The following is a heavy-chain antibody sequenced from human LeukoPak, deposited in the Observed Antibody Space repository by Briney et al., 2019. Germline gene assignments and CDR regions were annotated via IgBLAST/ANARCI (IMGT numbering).Heavy chain of an antibody. CDR3: ASLLLWFGELTSWDY. J-gene: IGHJ4*02. Sequence: SETLSLTCTVSGYSISSGYYWGWIRQPPGKGLEWIGSMYHSGSYYYTPSLKSRVTISIGTSKNQFSLKLSSVTAADTAVYYCASLLLWFGELTSWDYWGQGTLVSVSS. CDR1: GYSISSGYY. CDR2: MYHSGSY. D-gene: IGHD3-10*01. V-gene: IGHV4-38-2*02.